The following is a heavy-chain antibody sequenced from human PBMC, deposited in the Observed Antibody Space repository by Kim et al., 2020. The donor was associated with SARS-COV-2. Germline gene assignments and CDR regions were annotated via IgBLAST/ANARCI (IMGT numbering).Heavy chain of an antibody. CDR3: ARSLDYSYYMDV. CDR2: IYNSGST. CDR1: GGSISRYY. J-gene: IGHJ6*03. Sequence: SETLSLTCTVSGGSISRYYWSWIRQPPGKGLEWIGYIYNSGSTNYNPSLKSRVTISLDTSKNHFSLKLTSVTAADTAAYFCARSLDYSYYMDVWGKGTTV. V-gene: IGHV4-59*01.